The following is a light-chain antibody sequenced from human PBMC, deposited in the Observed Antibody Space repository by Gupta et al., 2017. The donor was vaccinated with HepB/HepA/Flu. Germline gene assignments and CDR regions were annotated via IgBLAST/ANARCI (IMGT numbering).Light chain of an antibody. CDR1: QSILNNSNNKKY. CDR3: HQDDSTSST. CDR2: WAS. J-gene: IGKJ1*01. V-gene: IGKV4-1*01. Sequence: DIVMAQSPDSLAVSLGERATINCKSSQSILNNSNNKKYLTWYQQKPGQPPKLLIYWASTRESGVPDRFSGSGSGTDFTLTISSLQAEDVAVYYCHQDDSTSSTFGQGTKVEIK.